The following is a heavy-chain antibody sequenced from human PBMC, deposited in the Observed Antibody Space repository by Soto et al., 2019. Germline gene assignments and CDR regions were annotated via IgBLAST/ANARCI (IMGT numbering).Heavy chain of an antibody. D-gene: IGHD3-3*01. CDR3: AKGSLRFLTHYYGMDV. V-gene: IGHV3-30*18. CDR2: ISYDGSNK. CDR1: GFTFSSYG. Sequence: PGGSLRLSCAASGFTFSSYGMHWVRQAPGKGLEWVAVISYDGSNKYYADSVKGRFTISRDNSKNTLYLQMNSLRAEDTAVYYCAKGSLRFLTHYYGMDVWGQGTTVTVSS. J-gene: IGHJ6*02.